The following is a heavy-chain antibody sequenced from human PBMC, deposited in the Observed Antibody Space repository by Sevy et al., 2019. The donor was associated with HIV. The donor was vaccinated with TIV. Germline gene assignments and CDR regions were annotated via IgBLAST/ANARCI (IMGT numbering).Heavy chain of an antibody. Sequence: ASVKVSCKASGYTFTSDYMHWVRQAPGQGLEWMGIINHSTGNTSYAQKFQGRVTMTRDTSTSTVDMELSSLRSEDTAADYCAGDSDNYDILTGYYPCDYWGQGTLVTVSS. CDR2: INHSTGNT. D-gene: IGHD3-9*01. CDR1: GYTFTSDY. J-gene: IGHJ4*02. V-gene: IGHV1-46*01. CDR3: AGDSDNYDILTGYYPCDY.